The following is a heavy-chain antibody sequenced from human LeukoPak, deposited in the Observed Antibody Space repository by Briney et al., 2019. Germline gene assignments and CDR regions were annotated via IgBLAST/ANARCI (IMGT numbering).Heavy chain of an antibody. CDR1: GASPSSGSYF. J-gene: IGHJ3*02. D-gene: IGHD2-2*01. V-gene: IGHV4-61*02. Sequence: PSETLSLTCTVSGASPSSGSYFWSWIRQPAGKGLEWIGRIYTSGGTNYNPSLKSRVTISVDTSKNQFSLKLSSVTAADTAVYYCVVGCSSTSCLKVDAFDIWGQGTMVTVSS. CDR3: VVGCSSTSCLKVDAFDI. CDR2: IYTSGGT.